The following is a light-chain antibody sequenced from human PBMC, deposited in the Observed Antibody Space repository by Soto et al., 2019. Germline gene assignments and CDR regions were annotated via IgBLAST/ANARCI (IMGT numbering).Light chain of an antibody. J-gene: IGLJ1*01. V-gene: IGLV2-23*01. CDR1: SSDVGSYNL. Sequence: QSALTQPASVSGSPGQSITISCTGTSSDVGSYNLVSWYQQHPGKAPKLMIYEGSKRPSGVSNRFSGSKSGNTASRTISGLQAADEADYHCRSYAGSSTGPNVFGTGTKLTVL. CDR2: EGS. CDR3: RSYAGSSTGPNV.